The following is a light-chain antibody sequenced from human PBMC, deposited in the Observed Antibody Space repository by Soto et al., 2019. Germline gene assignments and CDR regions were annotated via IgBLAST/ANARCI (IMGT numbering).Light chain of an antibody. CDR2: EVS. V-gene: IGLV2-14*01. CDR1: SSDVGGYNY. CDR3: SSYTSSSTHYV. Sequence: VLTQPASVSGSPGQSITISCTGTSSDVGGYNYVSWYQQHPGKAPKLMIYEVSNRPSGVPNRFSGSKSGNTASLTISGLQAEDEADYYCSSYTSSSTHYVFGTGTKVTV. J-gene: IGLJ1*01.